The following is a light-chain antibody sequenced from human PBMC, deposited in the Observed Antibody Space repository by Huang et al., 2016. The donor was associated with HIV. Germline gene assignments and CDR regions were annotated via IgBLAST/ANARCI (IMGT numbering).Light chain of an antibody. Sequence: DIQMTQSPSSLSASVGDRVTITCRASHGISNSLAWYQQKPGKAPKLLLYAASRVESGVPSRFSGSGSGTDYTLTISSLQPEDFATYYCQQYYSTPYTFGQGTKLEIK. CDR3: QQYYSTPYT. CDR2: AAS. V-gene: IGKV1-NL1*01. J-gene: IGKJ2*01. CDR1: HGISNS.